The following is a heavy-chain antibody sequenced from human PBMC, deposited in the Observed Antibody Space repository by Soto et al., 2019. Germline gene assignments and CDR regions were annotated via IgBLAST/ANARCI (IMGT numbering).Heavy chain of an antibody. Sequence: QITLKESGPTLVKPTQTLTLTCTFSGFSRSTSGVGVAGIRQPPGKALEWLALIYWDDAKRYRPSLENRLTITKDTSKNQVVLTMTNMDSVDTATYYCAYLPCSGGSCYWFSYSGMDVWGQGTTVTVSS. CDR2: IYWDDAK. D-gene: IGHD2-15*01. CDR1: GFSRSTSGVG. CDR3: AYLPCSGGSCYWFSYSGMDV. J-gene: IGHJ6*02. V-gene: IGHV2-5*02.